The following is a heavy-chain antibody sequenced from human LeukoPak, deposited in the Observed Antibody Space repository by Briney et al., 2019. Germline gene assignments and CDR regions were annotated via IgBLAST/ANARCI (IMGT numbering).Heavy chain of an antibody. V-gene: IGHV1-2*02. D-gene: IGHD2-2*01. J-gene: IGHJ4*02. CDR3: ARANFLYCSSSTCLFDY. CDR1: GYTFTDYY. CDR2: INPNDGDT. Sequence: ASAKVSCKASGYTFTDYYMHWVRQAPGQGSEWMGWINPNDGDTNYAQKFQGRVTMTRDTSISTAHMEVSRLRSDDTAVYYCARANFLYCSSSTCLFDYWGQGTLVTVSS.